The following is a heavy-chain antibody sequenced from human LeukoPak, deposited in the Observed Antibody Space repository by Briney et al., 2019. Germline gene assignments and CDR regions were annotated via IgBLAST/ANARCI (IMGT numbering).Heavy chain of an antibody. Sequence: TASETLSLTCTVSGGSISSGSYYWSWIRQPPGKGLEWIGEINHSGSTNYNPSLKSRVTISVDTSKNQFSLKLSSVTAADTAVYYCARALGPPILYYYYYYMDVWGKGTTVTVSS. CDR1: GGSISSGSYY. D-gene: IGHD7-27*01. CDR3: ARALGPPILYYYYYYMDV. CDR2: INHSGST. V-gene: IGHV4-39*07. J-gene: IGHJ6*03.